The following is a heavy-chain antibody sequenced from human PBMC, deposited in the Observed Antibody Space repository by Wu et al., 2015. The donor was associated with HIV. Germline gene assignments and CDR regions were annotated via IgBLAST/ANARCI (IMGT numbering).Heavy chain of an antibody. CDR3: ARAVNFYTAMGDAFDI. V-gene: IGHV1-69*13. D-gene: IGHD5-18*01. Sequence: QVQLVQSGAEVKKPGSSVKVSCKASGGTFSSYAISWVRQAPGQGLEWMGRIIPIFGTANYAQKFQGRVTITADESTSTAYMELSSLRSEDTAVYYCARAVNFYTAMGDAFDIWGQGTMVTVSS. CDR1: GGTFSSYA. CDR2: IIPIFGTA. J-gene: IGHJ3*02.